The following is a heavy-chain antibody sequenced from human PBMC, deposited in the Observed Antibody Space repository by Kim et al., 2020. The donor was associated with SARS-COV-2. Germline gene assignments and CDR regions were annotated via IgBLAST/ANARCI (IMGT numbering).Heavy chain of an antibody. CDR2: ISSDGGDE. J-gene: IGHJ2*01. V-gene: IGHV3-30*18. Sequence: GGSLRLSCAASGFTFSHCGMRWLRQAPGKGLEWVAAISSDGGDEYYADFVKGRFTISRDNSENKLFLQMNSLRPDDTAFYYCAKETMMAGLWY. CDR3: AKETMMAGLWY. D-gene: IGHD3-16*01. CDR1: GFTFSHCG.